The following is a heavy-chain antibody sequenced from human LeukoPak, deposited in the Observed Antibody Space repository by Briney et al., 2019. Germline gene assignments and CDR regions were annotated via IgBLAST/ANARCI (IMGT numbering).Heavy chain of an antibody. V-gene: IGHV3-64*01. CDR2: ISSNGGST. Sequence: GGSLRLSCAASGFTFSSYAMHWVRQAPGKGLEYVSAISSNGGSTYYANSVKGRFTISRDNSKNTLYLQMGSLRAEDTAVYYCATVPSVGRTYYYYYGMDVWGQGTTVTVSS. CDR1: GFTFSSYA. CDR3: ATVPSVGRTYYYYYGMDV. J-gene: IGHJ6*02.